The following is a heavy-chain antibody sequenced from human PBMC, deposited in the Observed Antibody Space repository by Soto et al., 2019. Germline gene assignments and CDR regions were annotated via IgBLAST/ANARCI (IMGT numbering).Heavy chain of an antibody. CDR2: IYYSGIT. J-gene: IGHJ4*02. CDR3: ARVNVTLDL. D-gene: IGHD2-21*02. Sequence: PSETLSLTCTVSGGSISSSSYYWGWIRQPPGKGLEWFGNIYYSGITYYNPSLKSRVTILVDTSKNQFSLKLSSVTAADTAVYYCARVNVTLDLWGLGTLVTVSS. CDR1: GGSISSSSYY. V-gene: IGHV4-39*01.